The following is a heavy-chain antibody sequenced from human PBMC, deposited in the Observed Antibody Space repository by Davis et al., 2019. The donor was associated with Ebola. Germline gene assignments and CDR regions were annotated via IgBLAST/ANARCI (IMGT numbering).Heavy chain of an antibody. V-gene: IGHV3-30*02. D-gene: IGHD6-13*01. J-gene: IGHJ4*02. CDR2: IHHDGGSK. CDR3: AKDRSTSWSFDY. Sequence: GGSLRLSCVTSGLIFTNCDMHWVRQAPGKGLEWVALIHHDGGSKYYGGSVKGRFTISRDISENTVYLQMNSLRPEDTALYFCAKDRSTSWSFDYWGQGTLVTVSS. CDR1: GLIFTNCD.